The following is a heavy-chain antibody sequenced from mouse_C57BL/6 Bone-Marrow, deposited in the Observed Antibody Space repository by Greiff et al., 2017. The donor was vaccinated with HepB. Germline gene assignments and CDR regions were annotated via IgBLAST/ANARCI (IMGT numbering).Heavy chain of an antibody. Sequence: EVQLKESGPSLVRPSQTLSLTCTVTGFSINSDCYWIWIRQFPGNKLEYIGYTFYSGITYYNPSLESRTYITRDTSKNQFSLKWSSVTTEDTATYYCARGNYYGRGFDVWGTGTTVTVSS. CDR1: GFSINSDCY. D-gene: IGHD1-1*01. J-gene: IGHJ1*03. CDR2: TFYSGIT. V-gene: IGHV3-3*01. CDR3: ARGNYYGRGFDV.